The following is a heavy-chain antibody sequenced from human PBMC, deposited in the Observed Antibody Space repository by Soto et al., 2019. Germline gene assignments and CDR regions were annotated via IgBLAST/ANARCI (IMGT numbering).Heavy chain of an antibody. CDR1: GVSIHNSHSF. D-gene: IGHD2-15*01. V-gene: IGHV4-39*02. CDR3: GRVVEGATRHTDSDS. Sequence: PSEILSLTCAVSGVSIHNSHSFWGWIRQPPGKGLEFIGSVYHSGGSYYNPSLKGRVTISVDTSNNQISLRVNSVTAADTAVYYCGRVVEGATRHTDSDSWGQGMLVTVSS. J-gene: IGHJ5*02. CDR2: VYHSGGS.